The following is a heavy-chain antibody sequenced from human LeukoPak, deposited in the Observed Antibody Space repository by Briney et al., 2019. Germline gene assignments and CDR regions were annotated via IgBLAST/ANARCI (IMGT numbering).Heavy chain of an antibody. CDR2: ISGSGGST. D-gene: IGHD3-22*01. V-gene: IGHV3-23*01. J-gene: IGHJ4*02. CDR1: GFTFSSYS. CDR3: AKDPTHYRVWDDYDSTVLSY. Sequence: GGSLRLSCAASGFTFSSYSMNWVRQAPGKGLEWVSAISGSGGSTYYADSVKGRFTISRDSSKNTLYLQMNSLRAADTAVYYCAKDPTHYRVWDDYDSTVLSYWGQGTLVTVSS.